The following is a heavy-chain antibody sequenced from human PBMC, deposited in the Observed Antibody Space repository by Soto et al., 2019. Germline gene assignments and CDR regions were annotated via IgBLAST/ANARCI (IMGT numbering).Heavy chain of an antibody. Sequence: SETLSLTCTVSGDSVSSVGFHWAWLRRPPGKGLEWIGYIYYGGSTYYRPSLESRVTMSLDTTKNHYSLRLSSVTAADTAVYYCARPTIYYYDSSGYFDYWGQGTLVTVSS. V-gene: IGHV4-39*01. J-gene: IGHJ4*02. CDR3: ARPTIYYYDSSGYFDY. CDR1: GDSVSSVGFH. CDR2: IYYGGST. D-gene: IGHD3-22*01.